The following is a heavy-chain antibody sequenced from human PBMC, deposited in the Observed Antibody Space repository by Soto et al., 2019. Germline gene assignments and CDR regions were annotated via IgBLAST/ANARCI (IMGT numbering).Heavy chain of an antibody. CDR2: IYYSGST. CDR1: GGSISSSSYY. Sequence: ETLSLTCTVSGGSISSSSYYWGWIRQPPGKGLEWIGSIYYSGSTYYNPSLKSRVTISVDTSKNQFSLKLSSVTAADTAVYYCASPNSYSSSWYSNYYYGMDVWGQGTTVTVSS. V-gene: IGHV4-39*01. J-gene: IGHJ6*02. D-gene: IGHD6-13*01. CDR3: ASPNSYSSSWYSNYYYGMDV.